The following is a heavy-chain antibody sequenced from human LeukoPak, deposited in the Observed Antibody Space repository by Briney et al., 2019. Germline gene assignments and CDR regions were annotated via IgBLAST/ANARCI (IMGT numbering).Heavy chain of an antibody. CDR1: GGSISSSSYY. Sequence: SETLSLTCTASGGSISSSSYYWGWIRQPPGKGLEWIGSIYYSGSTYYNPSLKSRVTISVDTSKNQFSLKLSSVTAADTAVYYCAKDLSGRAKHFDYWGQGTLVTVSS. CDR3: AKDLSGRAKHFDY. D-gene: IGHD1-26*01. V-gene: IGHV4-39*02. J-gene: IGHJ4*02. CDR2: IYYSGST.